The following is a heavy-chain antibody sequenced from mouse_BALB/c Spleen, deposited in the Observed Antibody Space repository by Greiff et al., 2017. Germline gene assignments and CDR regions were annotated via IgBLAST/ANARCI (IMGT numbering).Heavy chain of an antibody. J-gene: IGHJ2*01. V-gene: IGHV14-3*02. CDR3: ARPTREGLDY. CDR1: GFNIKDTY. Sequence: EVQLQQSGAELVKPGASVKLSCTASGFNIKDTYMHWVKQRPEQGLEWIGRIDPANGNTKYDPKFQGKATITADTSSNTAYLQLSSLTSEDTAVYYCARPTREGLDYWGEGNTRTVAA. CDR2: IDPANGNT.